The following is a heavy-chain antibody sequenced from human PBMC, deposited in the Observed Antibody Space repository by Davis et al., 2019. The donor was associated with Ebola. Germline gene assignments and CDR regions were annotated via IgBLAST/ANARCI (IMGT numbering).Heavy chain of an antibody. D-gene: IGHD4/OR15-4a*01. V-gene: IGHV5-51*01. J-gene: IGHJ4*02. CDR1: GYSFTSYW. CDR2: IYPGDSDT. Sequence: GESLKISCKGSGYSFTSYWIGWVRQMSGKGLEWMGIIYPGDSDTRYSPSFQGQVTISADKSISTAYLQWSSLKASDAAIYYCARQASLYGAIDYWGQGTLVTVSS. CDR3: ARQASLYGAIDY.